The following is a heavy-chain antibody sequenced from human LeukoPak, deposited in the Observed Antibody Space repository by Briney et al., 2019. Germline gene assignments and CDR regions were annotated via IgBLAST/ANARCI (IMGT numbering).Heavy chain of an antibody. CDR1: GGSISSGSYY. V-gene: IGHV4-61*02. Sequence: PSQTLSLTCTLSGGSISSGSYYWSWIRQPAGKGLEWIGRIYTSGSTNYNPSLKSRVTISVDTSKNQFSLKLSSVTAADTAVYYCARGSSAVAFNWFDPWGQGTLVTVSS. CDR3: ARGSSAVAFNWFDP. CDR2: IYTSGST. D-gene: IGHD6-19*01. J-gene: IGHJ5*02.